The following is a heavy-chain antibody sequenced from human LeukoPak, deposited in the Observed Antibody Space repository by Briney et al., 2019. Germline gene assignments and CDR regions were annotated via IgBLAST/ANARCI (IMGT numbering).Heavy chain of an antibody. CDR3: ARSLGYCSSTSCSPGRYYGMDV. CDR2: INASGGST. J-gene: IGHJ6*04. CDR1: GYTFTSYY. D-gene: IGHD2-2*01. Sequence: ASVKVSCKASGYTFTSYYMHWVRQAPGQGVEWMGIINASGGSTNYAQKFQGRVTTTRDTSTSTVYMEMSSLRSEDTAVYYCARSLGYCSSTSCSPGRYYGMDVWGKGTTVTVSS. V-gene: IGHV1-46*01.